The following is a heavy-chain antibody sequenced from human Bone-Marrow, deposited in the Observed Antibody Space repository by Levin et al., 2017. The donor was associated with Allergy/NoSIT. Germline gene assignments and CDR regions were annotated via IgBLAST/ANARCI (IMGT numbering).Heavy chain of an antibody. J-gene: IGHJ4*02. Sequence: SQTLSLTCSVSGGSISSYFWSWIRQAPGKGLEWIGYIHYSGSTNYNPSLKSRVTMSVDTSKNQFSLKLTSVTAADTAIYYCASNSDSGSLYFDYWGQGTLVTISS. CDR3: ASNSDSGSLYFDY. V-gene: IGHV4-59*08. D-gene: IGHD6-13*01. CDR1: GGSISSYF. CDR2: IHYSGST.